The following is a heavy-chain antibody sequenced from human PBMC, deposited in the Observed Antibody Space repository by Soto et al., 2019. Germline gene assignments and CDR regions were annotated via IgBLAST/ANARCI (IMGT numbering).Heavy chain of an antibody. CDR3: ARGAEMSSLTKWFDP. Sequence: PGGSLRLSCAASGFTFSSYAMHWVRQAPGKGLEWLAYISRDGNAIFYADSVNGRFTISRDNAKNSLFLQMDDLRAEDTAMFFCARGAEMSSLTKWFDPWGQGTLVTVSS. CDR2: ISRDGNAI. CDR1: GFTFSSYA. J-gene: IGHJ5*02. D-gene: IGHD1-1*01. V-gene: IGHV3-48*04.